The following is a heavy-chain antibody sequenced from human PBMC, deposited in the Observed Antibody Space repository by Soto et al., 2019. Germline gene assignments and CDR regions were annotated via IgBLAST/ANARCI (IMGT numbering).Heavy chain of an antibody. D-gene: IGHD6-6*01. CDR1: GFTFSSYS. Sequence: KPGGSLRLSCAASGFTFSSYSMNWVRQAPGKGLEWVSSISSSSSYIYYADSVKGRFTISRDNAKNSLYLQMNSLRAEDTAVYYCARDPSSSGGLQTNWFDPWGQGTLVTVSS. J-gene: IGHJ5*02. CDR2: ISSSSSYI. V-gene: IGHV3-21*01. CDR3: ARDPSSSGGLQTNWFDP.